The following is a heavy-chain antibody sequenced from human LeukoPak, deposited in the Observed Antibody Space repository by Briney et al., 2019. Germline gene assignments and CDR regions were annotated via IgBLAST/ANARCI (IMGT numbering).Heavy chain of an antibody. V-gene: IGHV4-61*02. D-gene: IGHD1-26*01. CDR1: GGSISRGSYY. CDR2: IYTSGST. J-gene: IGHJ6*03. CDR3: ARVVANSGSYYYYYYMDV. Sequence: PSQTLSLTRTVSGGSISRGSYYWRWLRQPAGEGLEWLGRIYTSGSTNYNPSLKSRVTISVNTSKNQFSLKLSSVTAADTAVYYCARVVANSGSYYYYYYMDVWGKGTTVTVSS.